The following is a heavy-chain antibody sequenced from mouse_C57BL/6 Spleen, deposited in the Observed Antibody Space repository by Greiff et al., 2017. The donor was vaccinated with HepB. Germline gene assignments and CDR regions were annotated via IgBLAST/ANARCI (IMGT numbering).Heavy chain of an antibody. V-gene: IGHV1-26*01. D-gene: IGHD1-1*01. CDR3: ATITTVVAGDAMDY. Sequence: EVQLQQSGPELVKPGASVKISCKASGYTFTDYYMNWVKQSHGKSLEWIGDINPNNGGTSYNQKFKGKATLTVDKSSSTAYMELRSLTSEDSAVYYCATITTVVAGDAMDYWGQGTSVTVSS. CDR2: INPNNGGT. CDR1: GYTFTDYY. J-gene: IGHJ4*01.